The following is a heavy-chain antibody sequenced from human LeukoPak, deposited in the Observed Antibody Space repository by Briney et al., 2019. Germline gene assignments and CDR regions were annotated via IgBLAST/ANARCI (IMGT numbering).Heavy chain of an antibody. Sequence: GGSLRLSCAASGFPFNSHGMHWVRQAPGKGLEWLAVISYEGSKQYYADSVKGRFTISRDSSNNTLYLQMNSLRIEDTAVYYCAKQPGIAVAGSYWYFDLWGRGTLVTVSS. CDR2: ISYEGSKQ. D-gene: IGHD6-19*01. J-gene: IGHJ2*01. CDR1: GFPFNSHG. CDR3: AKQPGIAVAGSYWYFDL. V-gene: IGHV3-30*18.